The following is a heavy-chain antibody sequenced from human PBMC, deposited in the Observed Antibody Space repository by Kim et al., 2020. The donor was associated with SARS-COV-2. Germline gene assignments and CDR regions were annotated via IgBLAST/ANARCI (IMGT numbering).Heavy chain of an antibody. J-gene: IGHJ4*02. CDR2: ISSSSSYI. V-gene: IGHV3-21*01. Sequence: GGSLRLSCAASGFTFSSYSMNWVRQAPGKGLEWVSSISSSSSYIYYADSVKGRFTISRDNAKNSLYLQMNSLRAEDTAVYYCARDSIVGATISYWGQGTLVTVSS. CDR3: ARDSIVGATISY. CDR1: GFTFSSYS. D-gene: IGHD5-12*01.